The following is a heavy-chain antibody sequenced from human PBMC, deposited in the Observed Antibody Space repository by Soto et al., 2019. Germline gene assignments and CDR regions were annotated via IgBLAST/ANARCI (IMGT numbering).Heavy chain of an antibody. V-gene: IGHV1-18*01. CDR3: AREVEGSYSPADF. CDR1: GYTFTDHG. J-gene: IGHJ4*02. CDR2: VSSYNGNT. Sequence: GASVKVSCKTSGYTFTDHGIDWVRQAPGQGLEWVGWVSSYNGNTNYAYNLKDRVIMTTDASTSTAYMELRGLRSDDTAVYYCAREVEGSYSPADFWGQGTQVTVYS. D-gene: IGHD3-10*01.